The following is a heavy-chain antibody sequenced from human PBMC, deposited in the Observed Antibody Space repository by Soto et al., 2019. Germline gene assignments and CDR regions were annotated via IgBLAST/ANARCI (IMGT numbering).Heavy chain of an antibody. CDR2: ISDSGSTI. CDR3: ARLYGDFSGMD. V-gene: IGHV3-48*01. CDR1: GFSFSTYT. D-gene: IGHD4-17*01. Sequence: GGSLRLSCAASGFSFSTYTMNWVRQAPGKGLEWVSSISDSGSTIYYADSVKGRFTISRDNARNSLSLQMNGLRAEDTAVYYCARLYGDFSGMDWGQGTMVTVSS. J-gene: IGHJ3*01.